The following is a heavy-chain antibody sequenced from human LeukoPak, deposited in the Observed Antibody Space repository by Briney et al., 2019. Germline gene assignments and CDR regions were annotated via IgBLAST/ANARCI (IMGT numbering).Heavy chain of an antibody. V-gene: IGHV4-59*11. J-gene: IGHJ4*02. CDR1: GGSISSHY. Sequence: SSETLSLTCTVSGGSISSHYWSWIRQPPGKGLEWIGYIYYSGSTNYNPSLKSRVTISVDTSKNHFSLKLSSVTAADTAVYYCARDHGSGSYYYWGQGTLVTVSS. CDR3: ARDHGSGSYYY. CDR2: IYYSGST. D-gene: IGHD3-10*01.